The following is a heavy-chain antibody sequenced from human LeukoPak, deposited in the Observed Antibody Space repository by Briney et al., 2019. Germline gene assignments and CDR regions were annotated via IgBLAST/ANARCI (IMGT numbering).Heavy chain of an antibody. Sequence: GGSLRLSCAASGFTFSSYAMHWVRQAPGKGLEWVSVIYSGGSTYYADSVKGRFTISRDNSKNTLYLQMNSLRAEDTAVYYCARSRDGYNQGALDYWGQGTLVTVSS. CDR1: GFTFSSYA. V-gene: IGHV3-53*01. J-gene: IGHJ4*02. D-gene: IGHD5-24*01. CDR3: ARSRDGYNQGALDY. CDR2: IYSGGST.